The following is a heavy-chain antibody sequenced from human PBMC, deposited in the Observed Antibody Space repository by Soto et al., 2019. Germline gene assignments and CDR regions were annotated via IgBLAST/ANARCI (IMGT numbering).Heavy chain of an antibody. CDR3: ARGHQGIAVAGYFDY. CDR1: GGTFSSYA. V-gene: IGHV1-69*13. J-gene: IGHJ4*02. CDR2: IIPIFGTA. D-gene: IGHD6-19*01. Sequence: SVKVSCKASGGTFSSYAISWVRQAPGQGLEWMGGIIPIFGTANYAQKFQGRVTITADESTSTAYMELSSLRSEDTAVYYCARGHQGIAVAGYFDYLGQGTLVTVSS.